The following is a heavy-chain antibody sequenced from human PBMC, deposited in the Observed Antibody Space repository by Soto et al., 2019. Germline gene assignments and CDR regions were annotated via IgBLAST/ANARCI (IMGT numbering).Heavy chain of an antibody. CDR1: GGSITSADSY. CDR2: IAYSGDT. D-gene: IGHD3-9*01. CDR3: ARDFEKSAIGP. Sequence: PLETLSLTCSVSGGSITSADSYWFGILQHPGKGLEWIGHIAYSGDTYFNPSLRSRLSISSDTDKNQFSLKLSSVTAADTAFYYCARDFEKSAIGPWGQGTLVTVSS. J-gene: IGHJ5*02. V-gene: IGHV4-31*03.